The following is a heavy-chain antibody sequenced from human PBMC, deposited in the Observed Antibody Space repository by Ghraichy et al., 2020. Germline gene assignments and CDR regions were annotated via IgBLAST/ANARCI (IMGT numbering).Heavy chain of an antibody. Sequence: SETLSLTCTVSGGSISSGSYYWSWIRQPAGKGLEWIGRIYTSGSTNYNPSLKSRVTISVDTSKNQFSLKLSSVTAADTAVYYCARESARSGWDYWGQGTLVTVSS. CDR1: GGSISSGSYY. CDR3: ARESARSGWDY. V-gene: IGHV4-61*02. D-gene: IGHD6-19*01. J-gene: IGHJ4*02. CDR2: IYTSGST.